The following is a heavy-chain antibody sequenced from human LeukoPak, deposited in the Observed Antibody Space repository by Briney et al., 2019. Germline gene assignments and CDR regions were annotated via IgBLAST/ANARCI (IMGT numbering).Heavy chain of an antibody. D-gene: IGHD3-10*01. V-gene: IGHV3-30*03. J-gene: IGHJ6*02. Sequence: GRSLRLSCAASGFTFSSYGMHWVRQAPGKGLEWVAVISYDGSNKYYADSVKGRFTISRDNSKNTLYLQMNSLRAEDTAVYYCARAGYYGSGSYPRLSYYGMDVWGQGTTVTVSS. CDR1: GFTFSSYG. CDR3: ARAGYYGSGSYPRLSYYGMDV. CDR2: ISYDGSNK.